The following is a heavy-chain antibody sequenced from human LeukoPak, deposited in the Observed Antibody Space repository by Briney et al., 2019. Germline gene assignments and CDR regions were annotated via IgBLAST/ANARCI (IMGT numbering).Heavy chain of an antibody. Sequence: GGSLRLSCAASGFTFSSYVMTWVRQAPGKGLEWVSGISGSGGSTYYADSVKGRFTLSRDNSKNTLYLQMNGLRAEDTAVYYCAKHYSVGITWYFDFWGRGTLVTVSS. CDR1: GFTFSSYV. CDR2: ISGSGGST. D-gene: IGHD3-10*02. V-gene: IGHV3-23*01. J-gene: IGHJ2*01. CDR3: AKHYSVGITWYFDF.